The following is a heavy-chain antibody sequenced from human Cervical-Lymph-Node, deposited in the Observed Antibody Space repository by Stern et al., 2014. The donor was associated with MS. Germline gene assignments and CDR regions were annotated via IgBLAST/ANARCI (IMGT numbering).Heavy chain of an antibody. D-gene: IGHD4-17*01. CDR2: IYYSGST. CDR1: GGSISSDNYY. Sequence: LQLQESGPGLVQPSQTLSLTCTVSGGSISSDNYYWSWIRQHPGKGLEWIGYIYYSGSTNYNPSLKSRVTISLDTSKNQFSLKLSSVTAADTAVYYCARSKYGDYYTLDSWGQGTLVTVSS. CDR3: ARSKYGDYYTLDS. J-gene: IGHJ4*02. V-gene: IGHV4-31*03.